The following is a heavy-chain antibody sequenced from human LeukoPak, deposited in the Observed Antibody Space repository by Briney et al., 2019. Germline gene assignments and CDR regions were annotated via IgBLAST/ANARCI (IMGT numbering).Heavy chain of an antibody. V-gene: IGHV3-21*01. Sequence: GGSLRLSCAASGFTFSSYSMNWVRQAPGEGLEWVSSISSSSSYIYYADSVKGRFTISRDNAKNTLYLQMNSLRTEDTAVYYCARARGGDYDYYWGQGALVTVSS. CDR2: ISSSSSYI. D-gene: IGHD5-12*01. CDR1: GFTFSSYS. CDR3: ARARGGDYDYY. J-gene: IGHJ4*02.